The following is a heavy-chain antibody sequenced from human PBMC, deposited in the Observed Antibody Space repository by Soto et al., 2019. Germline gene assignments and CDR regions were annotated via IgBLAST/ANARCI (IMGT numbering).Heavy chain of an antibody. CDR3: ARVPSP. J-gene: IGHJ5*02. CDR1: GGSFSGYY. CDR2: INHSRST. V-gene: IGHV4-34*01. Sequence: SETLSLTCAVYGGSFSGYYWNWIRQPPGRGLEWIGEINHSRSTNYNPSLKSRVTISVDRSKNQFSLKLSSVTAADTAVYYCARVPSPWGQGTLVTVSS.